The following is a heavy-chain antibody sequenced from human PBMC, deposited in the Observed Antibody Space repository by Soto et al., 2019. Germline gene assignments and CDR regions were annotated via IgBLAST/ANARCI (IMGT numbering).Heavy chain of an antibody. CDR2: IYYSGDS. J-gene: IGHJ4*02. CDR3: VGTGTTDDY. CDR1: GASVSSGDYY. Sequence: PSETLSLTCTVSGASVSSGDYYWSSIRQSPGKGLEWIGYIYYSGDSYYNPSLKGRLTISIETSKNQFSLILNSVTVADTAIYYCVGTGTTDDYWGRG. V-gene: IGHV4-30-4*01. D-gene: IGHD4-17*01.